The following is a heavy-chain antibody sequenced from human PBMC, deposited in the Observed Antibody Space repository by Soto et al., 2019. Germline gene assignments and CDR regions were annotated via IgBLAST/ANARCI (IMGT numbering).Heavy chain of an antibody. D-gene: IGHD6-19*01. CDR1: GFTFSSYG. J-gene: IGHJ3*02. CDR2: IWYDGSNK. V-gene: IGHV3-33*01. CDR3: ARVEGGVAGTDDAFDI. Sequence: GGSLRLSCAASGFTFSSYGMHWVRQAPGKGLEWVAVIWYDGSNKYYADSVKGRFTISRDNSKNTLYLQMNSLRAEDTAVYYCARVEGGVAGTDDAFDIWGQGTMVTVSS.